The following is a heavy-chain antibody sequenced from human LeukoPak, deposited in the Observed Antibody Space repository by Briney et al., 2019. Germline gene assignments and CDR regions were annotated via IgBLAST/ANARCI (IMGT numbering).Heavy chain of an antibody. V-gene: IGHV4-59*01. D-gene: IGHD1-14*01. J-gene: IGHJ4*02. Sequence: SETLSLACTVSGGSISSYYWSWIRQPPGKGLEWIGYIYYSGSTNYNPSLKSRVTISVDTSKNQFSLKLSSVTAADTAVYYCARGVRTDSFDYWGQGTLVTVSS. CDR1: GGSISSYY. CDR3: ARGVRTDSFDY. CDR2: IYYSGST.